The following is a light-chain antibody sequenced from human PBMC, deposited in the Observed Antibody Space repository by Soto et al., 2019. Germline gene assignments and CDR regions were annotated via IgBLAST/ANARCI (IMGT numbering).Light chain of an antibody. J-gene: IGLJ2*01. CDR3: SSYTSSSTLI. V-gene: IGLV2-14*01. Sequence: QSALTQPASVSGSPGQSITISCSGTSSDVGGYNYVSWYQQYPGKAPKVMIYDVSNRPSGVSNRFSGSKSGNTASLTISGLQAEDEADYYCSSYTSSSTLIFGGGTKVTVL. CDR2: DVS. CDR1: SSDVGGYNY.